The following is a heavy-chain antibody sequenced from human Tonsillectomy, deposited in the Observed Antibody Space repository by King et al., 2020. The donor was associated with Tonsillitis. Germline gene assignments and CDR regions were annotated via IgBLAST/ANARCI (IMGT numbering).Heavy chain of an antibody. Sequence: VQLVQSGAEVKRPGASVKVSCKASGYTFSRYDVSWVRQATGQGLEWMGGMNPKSGNTGYAQKFQGRVTMTRNTSITTAYMELSSLRSEDTAVSFVGRFRRSWIKKPYYFYGIDVWGHGTTVTVSS. D-gene: IGHD1-26*01. CDR1: GYTFSRYD. CDR2: MNPKSGNT. V-gene: IGHV1-8*01. CDR3: GRFRRSWIKKPYYFYGIDV. J-gene: IGHJ6*02.